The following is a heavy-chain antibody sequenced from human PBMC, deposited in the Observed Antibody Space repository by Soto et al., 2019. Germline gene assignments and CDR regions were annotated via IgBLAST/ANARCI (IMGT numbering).Heavy chain of an antibody. CDR2: IIPILRIT. J-gene: IGHJ6*02. Sequence: SVKVSCKASGGTFSSYTISWVRQAPGQGLEWMGRIIPILRITNYAQKFQGRVTITADKSTSTAYMELSSLRSEDTAVYYCASFTTEEYYYGMDVWGQGTTVTVS. CDR1: GGTFSSYT. CDR3: ASFTTEEYYYGMDV. V-gene: IGHV1-69*02. D-gene: IGHD4-17*01.